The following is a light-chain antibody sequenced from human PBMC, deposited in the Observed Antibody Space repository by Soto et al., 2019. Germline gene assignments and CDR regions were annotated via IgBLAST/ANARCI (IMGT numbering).Light chain of an antibody. CDR1: RSVSSY. J-gene: IGKJ4*01. CDR2: ETS. Sequence: EIVLTQSPATLSLSPGERATLYCRASRSVSSYLAWYQQRPGQAPRLLIYETSTRATGVPARFTGSGSGTDFALTITSLEPEDCAVYYCEQRSDWPELTFGGGPQVEIK. CDR3: EQRSDWPELT. V-gene: IGKV3-11*01.